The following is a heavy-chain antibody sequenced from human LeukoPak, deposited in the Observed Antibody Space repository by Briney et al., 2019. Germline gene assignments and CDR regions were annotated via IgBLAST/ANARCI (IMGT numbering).Heavy chain of an antibody. V-gene: IGHV4-34*01. CDR2: INHSGST. Sequence: SETLSLTCAVYGGSFSGYYWSWIRQPPGKGLEWIGEINHSGSTNYNPSLKSRVTISVDTSKNQFSLKLSSVTAADTAVYYCARGGCSCTSCYDYYYYGMDVWGQGTTVTISS. D-gene: IGHD2-2*01. CDR3: ARGGCSCTSCYDYYYYGMDV. CDR1: GGSFSGYY. J-gene: IGHJ6*02.